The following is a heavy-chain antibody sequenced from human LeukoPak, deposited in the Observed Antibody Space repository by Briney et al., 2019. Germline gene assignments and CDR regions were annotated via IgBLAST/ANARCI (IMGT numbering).Heavy chain of an antibody. CDR3: ARHLSGTTMSHYFDF. J-gene: IGHJ4*02. CDR1: GDSISSGRNY. V-gene: IGHV4-39*01. CDR2: IYSSGNT. Sequence: PSETLSLTCSVSGDSISSGRNYWGWIRQSPGKGLEWIASIYSSGNTHSNPSLKSRVSISVDTSKNQVSLKLYSVTASDAAIYYCARHLSGTTMSHYFDFWGQGTLVAVSS. D-gene: IGHD1-1*01.